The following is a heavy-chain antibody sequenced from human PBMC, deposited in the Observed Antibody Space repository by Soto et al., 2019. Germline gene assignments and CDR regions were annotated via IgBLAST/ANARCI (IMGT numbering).Heavy chain of an antibody. V-gene: IGHV4-34*01. D-gene: IGHD2-2*01. Sequence: QVQLQQWRAGLLKPSETLSLTCAVYGGSFSGYYWSWIRQPPGKGLEWIGEINHSGSTNYNHSLKSRVTISVDTSKHQFSLKLSSVTAADTAVYYCARVGGVVVPAAMPVFDYWGQVTLVTVSS. J-gene: IGHJ4*02. CDR2: INHSGST. CDR1: GGSFSGYY. CDR3: ARVGGVVVPAAMPVFDY.